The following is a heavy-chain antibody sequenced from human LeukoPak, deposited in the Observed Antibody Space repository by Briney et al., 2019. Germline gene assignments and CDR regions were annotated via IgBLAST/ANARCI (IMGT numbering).Heavy chain of an antibody. CDR1: GFTFSSYA. D-gene: IGHD3-22*01. CDR2: ISHDGSNK. V-gene: IGHV3-30*01. Sequence: GGSLRLSCAASGFTFSSYAMHWVRQAPGKGLEWVAVISHDGSNKYYADSVKGRFTISRDNSKNTLYLQMNSLRAEDTAVYYCARDLSAPDYYDSSGYLAYWGQGTLVTVSS. CDR3: ARDLSAPDYYDSSGYLAY. J-gene: IGHJ4*02.